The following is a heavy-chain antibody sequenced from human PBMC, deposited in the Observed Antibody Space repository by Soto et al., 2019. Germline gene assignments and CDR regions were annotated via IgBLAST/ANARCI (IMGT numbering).Heavy chain of an antibody. V-gene: IGHV4-39*01. Sequence: SETLSLTCTVSGGSISSSSYYWGWIRQPPGKGLEWIGSIYYSGSTYYNPSLKRRVTISVDTSKNQFSLKLSSVTAADTAVYYCAKSNMGNYYYDSSGYYFDYWGQGTLVTVSS. D-gene: IGHD3-22*01. J-gene: IGHJ4*02. CDR3: AKSNMGNYYYDSSGYYFDY. CDR2: IYYSGST. CDR1: GGSISSSSYY.